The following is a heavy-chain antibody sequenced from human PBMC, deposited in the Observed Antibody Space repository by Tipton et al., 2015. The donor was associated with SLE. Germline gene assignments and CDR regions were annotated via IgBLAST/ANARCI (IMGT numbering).Heavy chain of an antibody. J-gene: IGHJ3*02. CDR3: ARHVRVEPHDAFDT. Sequence: TLSLTCTVSGGSISSSSYYWGWIRQPPGKGLEWTGSIYYSGSTYYNPSLKSRVTISVDTSKNQFSLKLSSVTAADTAVYYCARHVRVEPHDAFDTWGQGTMVTVSS. CDR1: GGSISSSSYY. V-gene: IGHV4-39*07. CDR2: IYYSGST. D-gene: IGHD3-10*02.